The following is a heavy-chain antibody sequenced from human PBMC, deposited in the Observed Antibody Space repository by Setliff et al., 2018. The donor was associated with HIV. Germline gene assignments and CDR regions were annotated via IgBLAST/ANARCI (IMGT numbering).Heavy chain of an antibody. J-gene: IGHJ3*02. CDR3: AKANPNHDAFDI. V-gene: IGHV3-20*04. Sequence: GGSLRLSCAASGFKFDDYGMSWVRQGPGKGLEWVAGISWSGSGIGYGDSVKGRFTISRDDSKNSLYLQMNSLRTEETALYYCAKANPNHDAFDIWGQGTMVTVSS. CDR1: GFKFDDYG. CDR2: ISWSGSGI.